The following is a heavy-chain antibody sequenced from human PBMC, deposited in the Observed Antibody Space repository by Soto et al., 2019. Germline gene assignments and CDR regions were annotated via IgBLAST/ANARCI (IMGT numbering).Heavy chain of an antibody. CDR1: GFAFSTYA. Sequence: GGSLRLSCAASGFAFSTYAMTWVRQAPGKGLEWVSVISGSGGSSYYADSVKGRFTISRDNSKNTLFLQMNGLRAEDTAVYYCAKVTKRAAAGRYEYYKYGMDVWGQGTTVTVSS. D-gene: IGHD6-13*01. CDR3: AKVTKRAAAGRYEYYKYGMDV. J-gene: IGHJ6*02. CDR2: ISGSGGSS. V-gene: IGHV3-23*01.